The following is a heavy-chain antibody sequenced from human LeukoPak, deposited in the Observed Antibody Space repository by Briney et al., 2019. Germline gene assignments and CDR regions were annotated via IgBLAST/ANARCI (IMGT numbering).Heavy chain of an antibody. CDR2: IGYDGKYK. CDR1: GFTFSNYA. J-gene: IGHJ4*02. CDR3: ARGSGWFFDT. V-gene: IGHV3-30*04. Sequence: GGSLRLSCAASGFTFSNYAMHWVRQAPGKGLEWVAVIGYDGKYKHYADSVKGRFSISRDRSKTTVDLEMSSPRTDDTAVYYCARGSGWFFDTWGQGTLVTVSS. D-gene: IGHD6-19*01.